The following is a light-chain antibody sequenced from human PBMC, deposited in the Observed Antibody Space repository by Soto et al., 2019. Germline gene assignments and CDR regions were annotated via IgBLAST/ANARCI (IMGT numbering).Light chain of an antibody. Sequence: EIVLTQSPGTLSLSPGERAXLSCXXXQSVSSSYLAWYQQKPGQAPRLLIYGASSRATGIPDRFSGSGSGTDFTLTISRLEPEDFAVYYCQQYGSSRGTFGQGTKV. CDR1: QSVSSSY. J-gene: IGKJ1*01. CDR2: GAS. V-gene: IGKV3-20*01. CDR3: QQYGSSRGT.